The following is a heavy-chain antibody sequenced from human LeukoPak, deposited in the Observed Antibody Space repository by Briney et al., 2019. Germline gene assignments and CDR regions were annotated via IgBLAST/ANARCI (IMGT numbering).Heavy chain of an antibody. J-gene: IGHJ4*02. V-gene: IGHV1-2*06. CDR2: INPNSGGT. CDR1: GYTFTGYY. D-gene: IGHD5-18*01. CDR3: ARENRGYSYGSIDY. Sequence: GASVKVSCKASGYTFTGYYMHWVRQAPGQGLEWMGQINPNSGGTNYAQKFQGRVTMTRDTSISTAYMELSRLRSDDTAVYYCARENRGYSYGSIDYWGQGTLVTVSS.